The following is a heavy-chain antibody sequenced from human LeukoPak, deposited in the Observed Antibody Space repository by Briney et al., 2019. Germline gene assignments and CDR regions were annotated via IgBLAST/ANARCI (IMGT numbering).Heavy chain of an antibody. D-gene: IGHD6-13*01. CDR2: ISYDGSNK. CDR1: GFTFSSYA. Sequence: GGSLRLSCAASGFTFSSYAMHWVRQAPGKGLEWVAVISYDGSNKYYADSVKGRFTISRDQSKNTLSLQINSLRAEDTAVYYCARGIAAAGTALYNWGQGTLLTVSS. J-gene: IGHJ4*02. V-gene: IGHV3-30*14. CDR3: ARGIAAAGTALYN.